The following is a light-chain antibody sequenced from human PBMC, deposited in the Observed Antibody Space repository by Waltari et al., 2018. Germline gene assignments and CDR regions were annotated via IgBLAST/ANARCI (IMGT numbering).Light chain of an antibody. CDR1: SGPVSSNYQ. V-gene: IGLV8-61*01. CDR3: LLSMGSGIWV. Sequence: QTVVTQEPSFSVSPGGTITVTCGLTSGPVSSNYQASWYQQTPGQAPRTLIYNTNTRSSGVPDRFSGSILGNKAALTITGAQADDESDYYCLLSMGSGIWVFGGGTKVTVL. CDR2: NTN. J-gene: IGLJ3*02.